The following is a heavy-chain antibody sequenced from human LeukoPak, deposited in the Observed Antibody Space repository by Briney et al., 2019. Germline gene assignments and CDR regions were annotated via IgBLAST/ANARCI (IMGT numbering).Heavy chain of an antibody. J-gene: IGHJ4*02. CDR1: GYTFTSYD. Sequence: ASVKVSCKASGYTFTSYDINWVRQATGQGLEWMGWMNPNSGNTGYAQKFQGRVTMTRNTSISTAYMELSSLRSEDTAVYCCASSISGIAVAGYWGQGTLVTVSS. CDR3: ASSISGIAVAGY. D-gene: IGHD6-19*01. V-gene: IGHV1-8*01. CDR2: MNPNSGNT.